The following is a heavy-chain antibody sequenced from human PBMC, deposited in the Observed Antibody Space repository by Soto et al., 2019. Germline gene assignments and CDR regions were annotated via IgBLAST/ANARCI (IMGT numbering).Heavy chain of an antibody. D-gene: IGHD4-17*01. Sequence: SETLSLTCAVSGGSISSGGYSWSWIRQPPGKGLEWIGYIYHSGSTYYNPSLKSRVTISVDRSKNQFSLKLSSVTAADTAVYYCARGRLGRGDYARFFDYWGQGTLVTVSS. V-gene: IGHV4-30-2*01. CDR2: IYHSGST. CDR3: ARGRLGRGDYARFFDY. CDR1: GGSISSGGYS. J-gene: IGHJ4*02.